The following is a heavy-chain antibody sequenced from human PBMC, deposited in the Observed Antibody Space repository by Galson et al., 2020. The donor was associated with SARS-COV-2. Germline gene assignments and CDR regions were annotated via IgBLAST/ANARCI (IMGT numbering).Heavy chain of an antibody. J-gene: IGHJ3*02. D-gene: IGHD4-4*01. Sequence: SETLSLTCAVSGGSISSSQWWSWVRQPPGKGLEWIGEIYHSGSTNYNPSLKSRVTISVDKSKNQFSLKLSSVTAADTAVFYCARGWGVTTFYAFDICGQGTMVTVSS. CDR1: GGSISSSQW. V-gene: IGHV4-4*02. CDR2: IYHSGST. CDR3: ARGWGVTTFYAFDI.